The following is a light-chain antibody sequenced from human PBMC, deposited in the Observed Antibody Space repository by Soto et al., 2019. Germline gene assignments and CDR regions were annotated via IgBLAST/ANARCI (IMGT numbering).Light chain of an antibody. V-gene: IGLV2-8*01. CDR1: SSDVGGYNY. CDR3: ISHAGSNNLV. J-gene: IGLJ3*02. CDR2: DVT. Sequence: QSVLTQPPSASGSPGQSVTISCSGTSSDVGGYNYVSWYQEHPGKAPKLMIYDVTKRPSGVPDRFSGSKSGNTASLTVSGLQAEDEADYYCISHAGSNNLVFGGGTKLTVL.